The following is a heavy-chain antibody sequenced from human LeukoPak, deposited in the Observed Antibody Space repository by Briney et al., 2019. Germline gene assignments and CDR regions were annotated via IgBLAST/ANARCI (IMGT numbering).Heavy chain of an antibody. CDR1: GDSISGFY. V-gene: IGHV4-4*07. Sequence: PSETLSLTCTVSGDSISGFYWSWIRQPAGKGLQWIGRISTSGSTNYNPSLKSRVTMSVDRSTNEFSLTVRSVTAADTALYYCARGLPSYGDYVDYYFYMGVWGKGTTVTVSS. CDR3: ARGLPSYGDYVDYYFYMGV. D-gene: IGHD4-17*01. CDR2: ISTSGST. J-gene: IGHJ6*03.